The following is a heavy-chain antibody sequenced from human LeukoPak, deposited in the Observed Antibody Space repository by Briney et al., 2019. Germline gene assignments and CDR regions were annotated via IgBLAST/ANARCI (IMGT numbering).Heavy chain of an antibody. V-gene: IGHV4-61*08. J-gene: IGHJ4*02. CDR1: GASVSSGGYH. CDR2: ISYSGST. D-gene: IGHD3-10*01. CDR3: ASSGY. Sequence: SETLSLTCTVSGASVSSGGYHWSWMRQPPGKGLEWIGYISYSGSTNYNPSFKSRVTISVDTSKNQFSLKLSPVTAADTAVYYCASSGYWGQGTLVTVSS.